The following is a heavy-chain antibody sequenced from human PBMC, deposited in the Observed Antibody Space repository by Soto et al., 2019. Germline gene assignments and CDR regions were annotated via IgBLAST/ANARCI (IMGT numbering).Heavy chain of an antibody. CDR2: IKHTGDA. J-gene: IGHJ5*01. V-gene: IGHV4-4*02. CDR1: GDSIKTENW. CDR3: AREGRLHWFES. Sequence: QVHLQESGPGLVKPSETLSLTCAVSGDSIKTENWWSWLRQLPGTGLEWIGEIKHTGDANANPALRGRVSMSVDRTKNQFFLNLRSASAADTAVYFCAREGRLHWFESWGQGTLGTVSS.